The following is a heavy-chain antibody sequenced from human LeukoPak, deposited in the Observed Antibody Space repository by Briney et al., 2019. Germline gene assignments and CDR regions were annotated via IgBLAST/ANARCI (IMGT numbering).Heavy chain of an antibody. V-gene: IGHV1-58*02. Sequence: SVKVSCKAFGFTFTSSAMQWVRQARGQRLEWIGWIVVGSGNTNYAQKFQERVTITRDMSTSTAYMELSSLRSEDTAVYYCAADDYGGNLFGYWGQGTLVTVSS. D-gene: IGHD4-23*01. CDR3: AADDYGGNLFGY. CDR2: IVVGSGNT. J-gene: IGHJ4*02. CDR1: GFTFTSSA.